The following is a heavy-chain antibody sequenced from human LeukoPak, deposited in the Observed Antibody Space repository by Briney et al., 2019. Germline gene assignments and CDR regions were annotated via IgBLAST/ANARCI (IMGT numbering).Heavy chain of an antibody. J-gene: IGHJ5*02. CDR3: ARGPKNWFDP. V-gene: IGHV4-34*01. CDR1: GGSISSGGYY. CDR2: INHSGST. Sequence: SETLSLTCAVSGGSISSGGYYWSWIRQPPGKGLEWIGEINHSGSTNYNPSLKSRVTISVDTSKNQFSLKLSSVTAADTAVYYCARGPKNWFDPWGQGTLVTVSS.